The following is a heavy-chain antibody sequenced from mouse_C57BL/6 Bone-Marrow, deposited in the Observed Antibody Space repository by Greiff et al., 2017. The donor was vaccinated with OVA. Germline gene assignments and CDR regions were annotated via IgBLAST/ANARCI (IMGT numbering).Heavy chain of an antibody. V-gene: IGHV2-2*01. D-gene: IGHD4-1*01. CDR3: ARNPNWDDWYFDV. CDR2: IWSGGST. Sequence: QVQLQQSGPGLVQPSQSLSITCTVSGFSLTSYGVHWVRQSPGQGLEWLGVIWSGGSTDYNAAIISRLSISKDNSKSQVFFKMNSLQADDTAIYDCARNPNWDDWYFDVWGTGTTVTVSS. CDR1: GFSLTSYG. J-gene: IGHJ1*03.